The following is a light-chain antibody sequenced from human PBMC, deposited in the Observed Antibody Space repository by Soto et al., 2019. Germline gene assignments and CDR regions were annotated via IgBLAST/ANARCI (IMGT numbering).Light chain of an antibody. CDR2: DVS. V-gene: IGLV2-14*01. J-gene: IGLJ1*01. CDR3: SSYTSSSPYV. CDR1: SSDVGGYNY. Sequence: QSALTQPASVSGSPGQSITISCTGTSSDVGGYNYVSWYQQHPGKAPKLMIYDVSNRPSGVSNRFSGSKSGNTASLTISGLQDEDEADYYRSSYTSSSPYVFGTGTKLTVL.